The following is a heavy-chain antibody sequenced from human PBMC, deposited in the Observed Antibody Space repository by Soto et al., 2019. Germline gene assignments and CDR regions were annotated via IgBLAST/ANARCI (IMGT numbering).Heavy chain of an antibody. CDR3: AKASGWFGEFDY. J-gene: IGHJ4*02. CDR1: GFTFSSYA. V-gene: IGHV3-23*01. Sequence: EVQLLESGGGLVQPGGSLRLSCAASGFTFSSYAMSWVRQAPGKGLEWVSAISGSGGSTYYADSVKGRFTISRDNSKNSLYLQMDSLRAEDTAVYYCAKASGWFGEFDYWGQGTLVTVSS. D-gene: IGHD3-10*01. CDR2: ISGSGGST.